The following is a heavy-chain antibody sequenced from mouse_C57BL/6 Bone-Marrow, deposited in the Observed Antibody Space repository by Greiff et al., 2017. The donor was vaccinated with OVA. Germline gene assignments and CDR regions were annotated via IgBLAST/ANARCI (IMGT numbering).Heavy chain of an antibody. CDR1: GYSITSDY. CDR2: ISYSGST. D-gene: IGHD1-1*01. CDR3: ARRGFITTVVATEWYFDV. V-gene: IGHV3-8*01. Sequence: VQLKESGPGLAKPSQTLSLTCSVTGYSITSDYWNWIRKFPGNKLEYMGYISYSGSTYYNPSLKSRISITRDTSKNQYYLQLNSVTTEDTATYYCARRGFITTVVATEWYFDVWGTGTTVTVSS. J-gene: IGHJ1*03.